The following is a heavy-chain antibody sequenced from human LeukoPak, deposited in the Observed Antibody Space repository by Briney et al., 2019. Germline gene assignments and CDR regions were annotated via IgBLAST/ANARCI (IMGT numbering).Heavy chain of an antibody. J-gene: IGHJ4*02. CDR1: GGSISSFY. CDR2: IYPTGST. Sequence: SETLPLTCTVSGGSISSFYWTWIRQPAGKGLEWIGRIYPTGSTNYNPSLKSRVTMSVDTSKNQFSLKLSSVTAADTAMYYCARAAEYSSGWYLFDYWGQGTLVTVSA. CDR3: ARAAEYSSGWYLFDY. V-gene: IGHV4-4*07. D-gene: IGHD6-19*01.